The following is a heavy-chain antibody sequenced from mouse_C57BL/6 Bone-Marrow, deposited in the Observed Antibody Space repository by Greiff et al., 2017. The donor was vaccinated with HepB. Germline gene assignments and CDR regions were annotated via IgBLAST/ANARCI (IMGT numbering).Heavy chain of an antibody. V-gene: IGHV5-4*03. CDR2: ISDGGSYT. J-gene: IGHJ2*01. CDR1: GFTFSSYA. CDR3: AGRWY. Sequence: EVKLVESGGGLVKPGGSLKLSCAASGFTFSSYAMSWVRQTPEKRLEWVATISDGGSYTYYPDNVKGRFTISRDNAKNNLYLQMSHLESEDTAMYYCAGRWYWGQGTTLTVSS.